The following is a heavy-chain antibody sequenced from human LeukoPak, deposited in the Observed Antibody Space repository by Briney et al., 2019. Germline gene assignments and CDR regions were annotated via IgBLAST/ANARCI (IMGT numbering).Heavy chain of an antibody. CDR1: GFTFSSYA. V-gene: IGHV3-30*04. D-gene: IGHD4-17*01. J-gene: IGHJ4*02. CDR2: ISYDGSNK. CDR3: ARAATTMTHPDY. Sequence: GGSLSLSCAASGFTFSSYAMRWVRQAPGKGLEWVAVISYDGSNKYYADSLKGRFTISRDNSKTTLYLQMNSLRDEDTAVYYCARAATTMTHPDYWGQGKLVTVSS.